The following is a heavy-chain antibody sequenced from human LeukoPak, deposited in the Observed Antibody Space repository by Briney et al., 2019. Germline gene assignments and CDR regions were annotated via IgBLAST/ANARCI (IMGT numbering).Heavy chain of an antibody. CDR1: GGSISSYY. CDR3: AKFGLYYSMDV. D-gene: IGHD3-16*01. Sequence: SETLSLTCTVSGGSISSYYWSWIRQPPGKGLEWIGYIYYSGSTNYNPSLKSRVTISVDTSKNQFSLKLSSVTAADTAVYYCAKFGLYYSMDVWGQGTTVTVSS. CDR2: IYYSGST. J-gene: IGHJ6*02. V-gene: IGHV4-59*01.